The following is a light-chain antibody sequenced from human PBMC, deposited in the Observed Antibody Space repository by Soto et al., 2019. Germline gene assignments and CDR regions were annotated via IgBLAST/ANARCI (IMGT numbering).Light chain of an antibody. V-gene: IGLV2-14*01. CDR3: SSLTTSFTYV. J-gene: IGLJ1*01. CDR2: EVS. CDR1: SSDVGAYNY. Sequence: QSALTQPASVSGSPGQSVAISCTGTSSDVGAYNYISWYQQHPGKAPKLLLSEVSNRPSGVSDRFSGSKSGNTASPTISGLQAEDEADYYCSSLTTSFTYVFGTGTKVTVL.